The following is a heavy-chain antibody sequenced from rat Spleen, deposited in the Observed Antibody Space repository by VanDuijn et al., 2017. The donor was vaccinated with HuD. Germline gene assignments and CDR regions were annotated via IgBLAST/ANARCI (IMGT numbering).Heavy chain of an antibody. CDR1: GFTFNDYG. CDR2: INTGGGNT. V-gene: IGHV5-25*01. CDR3: AREDGYYFDY. Sequence: EVQLVESGGGLVQPGRSMKLSCAASGFTFNDYGMAWVLQAPTEGLEWVASINTGGGNTYYRDSVKGRFTISRDNAKSTLYLQMDSLRSEDTATYYCAREDGYYFDYWGQGVMVTVSS. J-gene: IGHJ2*01.